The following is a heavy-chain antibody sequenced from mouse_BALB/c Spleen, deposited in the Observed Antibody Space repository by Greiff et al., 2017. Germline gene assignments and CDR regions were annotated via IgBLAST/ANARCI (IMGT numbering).Heavy chain of an antibody. Sequence: EVKLVESGGGLVKPGGSLKLSCAASGFTFSSYAMSWVRQTPEKRLEWVASISSGGSTYYPDSVKGRFTISRDNARNILYLQMSSLRSEDTAMYYCARGYYGYDEAWFAYWGQGTLVTVSA. V-gene: IGHV5-6-5*01. CDR2: ISSGGST. CDR3: ARGYYGYDEAWFAY. J-gene: IGHJ3*01. CDR1: GFTFSSYA. D-gene: IGHD2-2*01.